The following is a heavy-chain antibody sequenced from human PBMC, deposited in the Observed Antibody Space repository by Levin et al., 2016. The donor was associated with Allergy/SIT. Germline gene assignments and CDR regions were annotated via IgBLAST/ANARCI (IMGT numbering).Heavy chain of an antibody. J-gene: IGHJ3*02. V-gene: IGHV3-30*02. CDR3: ARVEPTRGAFDI. CDR2: IRYDGSNK. Sequence: GESLKISCAASGFTFSSYGMHWVRQAPGKGLEWVAFIRYDGSNKYYADSVKGRFTISRDNSKNTLYLQMNSLRAEDTAVYYCARVEPTRGAFDIWGQGTMVTVSS. CDR1: GFTFSSYG.